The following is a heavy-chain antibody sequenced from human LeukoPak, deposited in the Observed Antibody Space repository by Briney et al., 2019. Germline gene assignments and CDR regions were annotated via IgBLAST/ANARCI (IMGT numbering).Heavy chain of an antibody. CDR3: TRDRSSAY. CDR1: GFTCSSYW. V-gene: IGHV3-7*01. Sequence: GGSLRLSCAASGFTCSSYWMSWVRQAPGKGLEWVANIKQDGSEKYYVDSVKGRFTISRDNAKNSLYLQMNSLRAEDTAVYYCTRDRSSAYWGQGTLVTVSS. D-gene: IGHD2-15*01. CDR2: IKQDGSEK. J-gene: IGHJ4*02.